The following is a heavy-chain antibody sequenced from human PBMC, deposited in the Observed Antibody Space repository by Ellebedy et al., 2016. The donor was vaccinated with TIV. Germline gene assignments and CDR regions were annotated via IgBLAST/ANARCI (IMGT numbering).Heavy chain of an antibody. CDR1: GFTFSDYY. J-gene: IGHJ4*02. CDR2: ISSSGSTI. D-gene: IGHD3-22*01. Sequence: GGSLRLSCAASGFTFSDYYMSWIRQAPGKGLEWVSYISSSGSTIYYADSVKGRFTISRDNAKNSLYLQMNSLRAEDTAVYYCARLLHEYYYDSSGTIDYWGQGTLVTVSS. CDR3: ARLLHEYYYDSSGTIDY. V-gene: IGHV3-11*04.